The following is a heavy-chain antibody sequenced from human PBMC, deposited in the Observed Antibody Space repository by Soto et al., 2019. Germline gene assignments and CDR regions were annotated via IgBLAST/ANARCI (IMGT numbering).Heavy chain of an antibody. CDR1: GFTFSSYA. CDR3: ARTLYSYGTDY. Sequence: EVQLLESGGGLVQPGGSLRLSCAASGFTFSSYAMSWVRQAPGKGLEWVSAISGSGGSTYYADSVKGRFTISRDNSKNTLYMQMNSLRAEDMAVYYCARTLYSYGTDYWGQGTLVTVSS. V-gene: IGHV3-23*01. D-gene: IGHD5-18*01. CDR2: ISGSGGST. J-gene: IGHJ4*02.